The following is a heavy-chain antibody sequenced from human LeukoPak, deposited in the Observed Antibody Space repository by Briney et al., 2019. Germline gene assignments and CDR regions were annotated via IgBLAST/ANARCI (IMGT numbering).Heavy chain of an antibody. Sequence: TSQTLSLTCTVSAGSIGSHYWSWNRQPPGKGREWIGYTYYSGSTNYNPSLKSRVTISVDTSKNQFSLKLSSVTAADTAVYYCARDWGGYSYGYYYYYMDVWGKGTTVTVSS. CDR2: TYYSGST. CDR3: ARDWGGYSYGYYYYYMDV. V-gene: IGHV4-59*11. J-gene: IGHJ6*03. D-gene: IGHD5-18*01. CDR1: AGSIGSHY.